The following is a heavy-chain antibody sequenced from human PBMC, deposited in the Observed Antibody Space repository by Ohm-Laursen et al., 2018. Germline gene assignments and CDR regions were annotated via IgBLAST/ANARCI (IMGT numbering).Heavy chain of an antibody. Sequence: SLTLSCAASGFTFSSYTMSWVRQGPGKGLEWVSAIIGSGGSKYYADSVIGRFTITRDNSKNTLNLQMNSLRAEDTAVYYCARGGYSSSGGYFQHWGQGTLVTVSS. CDR3: ARGGYSSSGGYFQH. CDR2: IIGSGGSK. V-gene: IGHV3-23*01. D-gene: IGHD6-13*01. J-gene: IGHJ1*01. CDR1: GFTFSSYT.